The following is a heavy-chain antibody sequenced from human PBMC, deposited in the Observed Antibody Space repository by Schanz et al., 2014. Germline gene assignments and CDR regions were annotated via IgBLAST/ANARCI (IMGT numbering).Heavy chain of an antibody. V-gene: IGHV3-30*02. CDR1: GFTFSNYG. D-gene: IGHD3-9*01. CDR2: IRYNGINE. CDR3: ARDHPHRGVTGYYNDV. J-gene: IGHJ6*02. Sequence: QVQLVESGGGVVQPGGSLRLSCAASGFTFSNYGLHWVRQAPGKGLEWVAFIRYNGINEYYADSVKGRFTISRDNAKNSLYLQMNSLRDEDTAVYYCARDHPHRGVTGYYNDVWGQGTSVTVSS.